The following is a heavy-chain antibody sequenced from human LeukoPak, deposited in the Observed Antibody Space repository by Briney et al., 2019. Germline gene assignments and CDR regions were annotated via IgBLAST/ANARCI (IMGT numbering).Heavy chain of an antibody. D-gene: IGHD2-2*02. V-gene: IGHV3-30*18. CDR3: AKDRPYRVAAPFDY. CDR1: GFTFSSYG. Sequence: GGSLRLSCAASGFTFSSYGMHWVRQAPGKGLEWVAVILYDGSNKYYADSVKGRFTISRDNSKNTLYLQMSSLRAEDTAVYYCAKDRPYRVAAPFDYWGQGTLVTVSS. CDR2: ILYDGSNK. J-gene: IGHJ4*02.